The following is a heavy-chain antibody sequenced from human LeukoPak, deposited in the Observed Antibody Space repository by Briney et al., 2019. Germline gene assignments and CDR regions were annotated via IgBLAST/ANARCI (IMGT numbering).Heavy chain of an antibody. J-gene: IGHJ4*02. V-gene: IGHV3-21*01. Sequence: GGSLRLSCEASGFSISGYSMNWVRQAPGKGLEWVSSITSTGASIYYAGSLMGRFTISRDNAKNSLYLQMNSLRAEDTAVYYCARDRTTVSDYWGQGTLVTVSS. CDR3: ARDRTTVSDY. CDR2: ITSTGASI. CDR1: GFSISGYS. D-gene: IGHD4-17*01.